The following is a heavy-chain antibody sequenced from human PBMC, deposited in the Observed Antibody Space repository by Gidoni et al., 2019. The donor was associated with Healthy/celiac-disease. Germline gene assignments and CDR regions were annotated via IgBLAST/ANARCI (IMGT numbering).Heavy chain of an antibody. D-gene: IGHD4-17*01. CDR2: ISGSGGST. CDR3: AKVSATYGDYGIDY. CDR1: GFSSSSYA. V-gene: IGHV3-23*01. J-gene: IGHJ4*02. Sequence: EVQLLESGGGLVQPGGSLRLSCAASGFSSSSYAISWVRQAPGKGLEWVSAISGSGGSTYYADSVKGRFTISRDNSKNTLYLQMNSLRAEDTAVYYCAKVSATYGDYGIDYWGQGTLVTVSS.